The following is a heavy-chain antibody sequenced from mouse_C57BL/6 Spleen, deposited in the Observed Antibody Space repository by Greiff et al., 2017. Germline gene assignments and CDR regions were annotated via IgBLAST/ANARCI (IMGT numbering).Heavy chain of an antibody. J-gene: IGHJ2*01. Sequence: VQLQQPGAELVMPGASVKLSCKASGYTFTSYWMHWVKQRPGQGLEWIGEIDPSDSYTNYNQKFKGKSTLTVDKSSSTAYMQLSSLTSEDSAVYYCARSGITTVVATNYFDYWGQGTTLTVSS. V-gene: IGHV1-69*01. CDR1: GYTFTSYW. D-gene: IGHD1-1*01. CDR3: ARSGITTVVATNYFDY. CDR2: IDPSDSYT.